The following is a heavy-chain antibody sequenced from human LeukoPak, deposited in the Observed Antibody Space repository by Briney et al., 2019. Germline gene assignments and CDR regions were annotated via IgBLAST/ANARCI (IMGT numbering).Heavy chain of an antibody. J-gene: IGHJ6*02. Sequence: GGSLRLSCAASGFTFSSYGMHWVRQAPGKGLEWVAVIWYDGSNKYYADSVKGRVTISRDNSKNTLYLQMNSLRAEDTAVYYCARDMLGYCSGGSCLGFYYYYGMDVWGQGTTVTVSS. V-gene: IGHV3-33*01. D-gene: IGHD2-15*01. CDR2: IWYDGSNK. CDR1: GFTFSSYG. CDR3: ARDMLGYCSGGSCLGFYYYYGMDV.